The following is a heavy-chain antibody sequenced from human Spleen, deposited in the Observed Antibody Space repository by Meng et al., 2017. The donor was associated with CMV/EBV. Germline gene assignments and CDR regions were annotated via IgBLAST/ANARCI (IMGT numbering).Heavy chain of an antibody. J-gene: IGHJ4*02. V-gene: IGHV1-69-2*01. D-gene: IGHD1-1*01. CDR1: GYTFSDYK. CDR2: GDPEDGET. Sequence: KISCRVSGYTFSDYKIHRVQQALGKGLEWMGLGDPEDGETTYAEKFLGRITLTADTSTDTAYMELSSLRSEDSAVYYCATAYDQLGYWGQGTLVTVSS. CDR3: ATAYDQLGY.